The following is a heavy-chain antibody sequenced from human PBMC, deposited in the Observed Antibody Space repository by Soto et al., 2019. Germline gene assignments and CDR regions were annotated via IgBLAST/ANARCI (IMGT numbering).Heavy chain of an antibody. CDR3: TRHGFGPLHGLVDV. CDR1: GGSITNYY. V-gene: IGHV4-59*08. D-gene: IGHD3-10*01. CDR2: INSDGYS. Sequence: QVQLQESGPGLVKPSETLSLTCTVSGGSITNYYCSWFRQPPGKGLEWIGYINSDGYSASTLSLARRVTLSMDASKTPFSLLLESVTATDTAVYYCTRHGFGPLHGLVDVWGPGTTVIVSS. J-gene: IGHJ6*02.